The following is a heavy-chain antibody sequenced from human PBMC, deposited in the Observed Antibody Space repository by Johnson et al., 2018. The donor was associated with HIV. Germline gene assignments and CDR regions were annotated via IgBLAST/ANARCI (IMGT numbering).Heavy chain of an antibody. CDR1: GITVSSNY. CDR3: ARDGRDMVTRGAFDI. CDR2: LFSVGNT. V-gene: IGHV3-66*02. Sequence: VQLVESGGALVQPGGSLRLSCAASGITVSSNYMSWVRQAPGKGLEWVSVLFSVGNTYYTDSVRGRFTISRDNSNNMVYLQMNSLRPEDTAGYYCARDGRDMVTRGAFDIWGQGTVVTVSS. J-gene: IGHJ3*02. D-gene: IGHD5-18*01.